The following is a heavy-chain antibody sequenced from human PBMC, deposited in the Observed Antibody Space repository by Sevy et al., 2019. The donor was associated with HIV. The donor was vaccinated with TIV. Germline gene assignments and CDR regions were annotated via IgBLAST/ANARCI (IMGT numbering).Heavy chain of an antibody. Sequence: GGSLRLSCAASGFTFSSYAMSWVRQAPGKGLEWVSAISGSGGSTYYADSVKGRFTISRDNSKNTLYLQMNSLRAEDTAVYYCAKVSRSDYPQEYYFDYWGQGTLVTVSS. J-gene: IGHJ4*02. CDR3: AKVSRSDYPQEYYFDY. CDR1: GFTFSSYA. D-gene: IGHD4-17*01. CDR2: ISGSGGST. V-gene: IGHV3-23*01.